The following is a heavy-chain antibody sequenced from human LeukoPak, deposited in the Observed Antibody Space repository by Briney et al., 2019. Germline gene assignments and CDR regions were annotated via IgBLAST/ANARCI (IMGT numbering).Heavy chain of an antibody. CDR1: GFTFSSYE. CDR3: ARSTSILWWRLFDP. J-gene: IGHJ5*02. Sequence: GRSLRLSCAASGFTFSSYEMNWVRQAPGKGLEWISYIRSSGDSIYYADSVKGRFTISRDNAKNSLYLQMNSPRAEDTAIYYCARSTSILWWRLFDPWGQGTLVIVSS. V-gene: IGHV3-48*03. D-gene: IGHD2-21*01. CDR2: IRSSGDSI.